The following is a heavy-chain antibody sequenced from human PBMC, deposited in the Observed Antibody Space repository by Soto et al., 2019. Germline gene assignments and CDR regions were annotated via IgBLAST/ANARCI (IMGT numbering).Heavy chain of an antibody. D-gene: IGHD4-17*01. V-gene: IGHV4-34*01. J-gene: IGHJ5*02. CDR2: INHSGST. CDR1: GGSFSGYY. CDR3: ARSDYGDYVGNWFDP. Sequence: SETLSLTCAVYGGSFSGYYWSWIRQPPGKGLEWIGEINHSGSTNYNPSLKSRVTISVDTSKNRFSLKLSSVTAADTAVYYCARSDYGDYVGNWFDPWGQGTLVTVSS.